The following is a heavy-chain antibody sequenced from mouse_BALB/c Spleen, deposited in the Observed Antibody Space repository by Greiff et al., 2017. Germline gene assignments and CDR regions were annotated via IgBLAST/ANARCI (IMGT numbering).Heavy chain of an antibody. Sequence: EVKVVESGGGLVKPGGSLKLSCAASGFTFSSYAMSWVRQSPEKRLEWVAEISSGGSYTYYPDTVTGRFTISRDNAKNTLYLEMSSLRSEDTAMYYCARGETWEGAWFAYWGQGTLVTVSA. J-gene: IGHJ3*01. CDR1: GFTFSSYA. CDR2: ISSGGSYT. CDR3: ARGETWEGAWFAY. V-gene: IGHV5-9-4*01. D-gene: IGHD4-1*01.